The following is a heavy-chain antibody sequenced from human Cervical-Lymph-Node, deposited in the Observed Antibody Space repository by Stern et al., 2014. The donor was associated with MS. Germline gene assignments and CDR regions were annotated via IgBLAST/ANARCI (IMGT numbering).Heavy chain of an antibody. CDR3: ARHVPARSRNWFDS. D-gene: IGHD5-24*01. V-gene: IGHV3-11*01. Sequence: QVQLVQSGGGLVRPGRSQRLSCTASGFSFSIYYMSWIRPAPGKGLEWVASISASGCDFAFSDSVQGRFTIARDTAKSALYLAMSSLRPEDTAVYYCARHVPARSRNWFDSWGQGALVTVSS. CDR1: GFSFSIYY. CDR2: ISASGCDF. J-gene: IGHJ5*01.